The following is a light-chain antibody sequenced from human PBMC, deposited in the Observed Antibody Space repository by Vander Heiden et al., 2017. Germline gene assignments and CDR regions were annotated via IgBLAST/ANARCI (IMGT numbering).Light chain of an antibody. Sequence: EIVLTQSPGTLSLSPGERATLSCRASQSVSSSYLAWYQQKPGQAPRLLIYGASSRATGIPDRFSGSGSGTDFTLTISRLEPEDFAVYYCQQYGSSPPTTFGHGTKVEI. J-gene: IGKJ1*01. V-gene: IGKV3-20*01. CDR3: QQYGSSPPTT. CDR2: GAS. CDR1: QSVSSSY.